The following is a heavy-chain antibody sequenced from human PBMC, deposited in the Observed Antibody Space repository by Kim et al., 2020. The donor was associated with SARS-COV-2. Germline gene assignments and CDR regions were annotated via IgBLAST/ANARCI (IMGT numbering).Heavy chain of an antibody. D-gene: IGHD6-13*01. CDR1: GFTGYW. V-gene: IGHV3-74*01. J-gene: IGHJ6*02. Sequence: GGSLRLSCAASGFTGYWMNWVRHAPGKGPVWVSRLTTDGRTDYADTVRGRFTISRDNAKNTLFLQMTSLRVEDAAVYYCARENWYTLDVWGQGTPVTVSS. CDR2: LTTDGRT. CDR3: ARENWYTLDV.